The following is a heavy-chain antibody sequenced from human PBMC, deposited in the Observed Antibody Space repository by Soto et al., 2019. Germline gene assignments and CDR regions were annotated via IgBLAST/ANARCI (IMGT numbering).Heavy chain of an antibody. CDR1: GYSFTSYW. Sequence: GESLKISCKGSGYSFTSYWISWVRQMPGKGLEWMGRIDPSDSYTNYSPSFQGHVTISADKSISTAYLQWSSLKASDTAMYYWASGRPRTETDYGRDGGGKGTTVTVSS. CDR3: ASGRPRTETDYGRDG. CDR2: IDPSDSYT. J-gene: IGHJ6*04. V-gene: IGHV5-10-1*01.